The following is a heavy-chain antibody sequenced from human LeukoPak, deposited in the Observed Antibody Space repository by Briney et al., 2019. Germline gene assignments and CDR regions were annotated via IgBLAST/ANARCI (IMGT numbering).Heavy chain of an antibody. CDR1: GGSFSGYN. CDR2: INHIGST. J-gene: IGHJ4*02. D-gene: IGHD1-26*01. V-gene: IGHV4-34*01. CDR3: ASSIIVGASLGY. Sequence: SETLSLTCAVYGGSFSGYNWSWIRQPPGKGLEWIGEINHIGSTNYNPSLKSRVTILVDTSKNQFSLQLNSVTPEDTAVYYCASSIIVGASLGYWGQGTLVTVSS.